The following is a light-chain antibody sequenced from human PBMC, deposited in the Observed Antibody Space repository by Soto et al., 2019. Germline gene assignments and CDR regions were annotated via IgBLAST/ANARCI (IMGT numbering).Light chain of an antibody. CDR3: QQRVDWLT. J-gene: IGKJ4*01. V-gene: IGKV3-11*01. Sequence: EIVLTQSPGTLSLSPGDRATLSCRASQSVSIYLAWYQQKPGQAPRLLIYDASNRVTGIPARFSGRGSGTDFPLTISSVEPEDFAVYYCQQRVDWLTFGGGTKLEIK. CDR1: QSVSIY. CDR2: DAS.